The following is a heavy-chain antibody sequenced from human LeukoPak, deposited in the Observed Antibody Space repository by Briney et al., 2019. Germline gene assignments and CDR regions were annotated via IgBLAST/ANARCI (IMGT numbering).Heavy chain of an antibody. J-gene: IGHJ1*01. V-gene: IGHV3-30*18. CDR2: ISYDGSNK. CDR1: GFTLSSYG. Sequence: GGSLRLSCAASGFTLSSYGMHWVSQAPGKGLEWVAVISYDGSNKYYGDSVKGRFTISRDNSKNTLYLQMNSLRAEDTAVYYCAKDLSSSSGYFQHWGQGTLVTVSS. CDR3: AKDLSSSSGYFQH. D-gene: IGHD6-6*01.